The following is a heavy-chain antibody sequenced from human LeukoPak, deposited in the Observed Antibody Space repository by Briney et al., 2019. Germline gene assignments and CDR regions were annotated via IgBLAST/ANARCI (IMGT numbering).Heavy chain of an antibody. J-gene: IGHJ4*02. D-gene: IGHD3-16*02. CDR2: IYSGGST. CDR1: GFTFSSYA. Sequence: PGGSLRLSCAASGFTFSSYALSWVRQAPGKGLEWVSVIYSGGSTYYADSVKGRFTISRDNSKNTLYLQMNSLRAEDTAVYYCARDLIADYWGQGALVTVSS. V-gene: IGHV3-66*01. CDR3: ARDLIADY.